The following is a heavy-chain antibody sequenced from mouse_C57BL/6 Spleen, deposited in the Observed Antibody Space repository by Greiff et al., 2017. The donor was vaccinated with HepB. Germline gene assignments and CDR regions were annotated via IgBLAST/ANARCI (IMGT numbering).Heavy chain of an antibody. CDR3: ARSYDYDVYYFDY. CDR2: ISYSGST. Sequence: EVKVVESGPGLAKPSQTLSLTCSVTGYSITSDYWNWIRKFPGNKLEYMGYISYSGSTYYNPSLKSRISITRDTSKNQYYLQLNSVTTEDTATYYCARSYDYDVYYFDYWGQGTTLTVSS. J-gene: IGHJ2*01. CDR1: GYSITSDY. D-gene: IGHD2-4*01. V-gene: IGHV3-8*01.